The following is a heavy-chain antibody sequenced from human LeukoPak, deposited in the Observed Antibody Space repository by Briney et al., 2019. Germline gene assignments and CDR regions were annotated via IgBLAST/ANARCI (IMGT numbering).Heavy chain of an antibody. J-gene: IGHJ4*02. Sequence: GRSLRLSCAASGFTFSIYGMHWVRQAPGKGLEWVAVISYDGSNKYYADSVKGRFTISRDNSKNTLYLQMNSLRAEDTAVYYCAKDKHDYGDSPFWDYWGQGTLVTVSS. V-gene: IGHV3-30*18. D-gene: IGHD4-17*01. CDR2: ISYDGSNK. CDR1: GFTFSIYG. CDR3: AKDKHDYGDSPFWDY.